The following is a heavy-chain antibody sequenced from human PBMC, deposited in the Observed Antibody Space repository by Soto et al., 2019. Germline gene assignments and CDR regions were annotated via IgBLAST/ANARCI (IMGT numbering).Heavy chain of an antibody. Sequence: GESLKISCKTSGYTFTNYWIGWVRQMPGKGLEWMGIIYPGDSDTIYSPSFQGQVTISADKSISTAYLRWSSLRASDTAMYYCALRRNLGAPDYWSRGTQVTVSS. CDR1: GYTFTNYW. J-gene: IGHJ4*02. V-gene: IGHV5-51*01. CDR3: ALRRNLGAPDY. CDR2: IYPGDSDT.